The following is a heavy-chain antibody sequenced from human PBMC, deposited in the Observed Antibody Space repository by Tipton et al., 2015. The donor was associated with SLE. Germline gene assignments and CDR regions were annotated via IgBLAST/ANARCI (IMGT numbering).Heavy chain of an antibody. CDR1: GFTFSSYS. J-gene: IGHJ4*02. V-gene: IGHV3-21*03. Sequence: GSLRLSCAASGFTFSSYSMNWVRQAPGKGLEWVSSIGSSNSYIYYADSVKGRFTVSRDNAKNSLSLQMNSLRAEDTGVYYCARALDYWGQGTLVTVSS. CDR2: IGSSNSYI. CDR3: ARALDY.